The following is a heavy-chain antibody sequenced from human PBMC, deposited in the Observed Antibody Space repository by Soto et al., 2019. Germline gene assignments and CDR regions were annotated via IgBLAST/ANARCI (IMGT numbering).Heavy chain of an antibody. J-gene: IGHJ5*02. CDR3: ARQDRVVAEGRWFDP. CDR1: GYSISSGYH. D-gene: IGHD2-15*01. CDR2: VHYSGNT. V-gene: IGHV4-38-2*02. Sequence: SETLSLTCTVSGYSISSGYHWAWIRQPPGKGLEWLGSVHYSGNTYYNPSLKSRLTISVDKSRNQFSLNLSSVTAADTAVYYCARQDRVVAEGRWFDPWGQGTLVTVSS.